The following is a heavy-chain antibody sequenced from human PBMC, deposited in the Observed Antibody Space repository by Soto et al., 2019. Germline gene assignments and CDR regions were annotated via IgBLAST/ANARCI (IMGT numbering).Heavy chain of an antibody. D-gene: IGHD3-3*01. CDR3: VRGHYDFWSGYFATIDY. Sequence: PGGSLRLSCAASGFTFSSYSMNWVRQAPGKGLEWVSYISSSSSTIYYADSVKGRFTISRDNAKNSLYLQMNSLRAEDTAVYFCVRGHYDFWSGYFATIDYWGQGTQVTVSS. CDR1: GFTFSSYS. CDR2: ISSSSSTI. V-gene: IGHV3-48*01. J-gene: IGHJ4*02.